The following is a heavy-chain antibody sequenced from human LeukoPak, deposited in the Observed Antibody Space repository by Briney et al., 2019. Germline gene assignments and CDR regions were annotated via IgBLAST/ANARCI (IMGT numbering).Heavy chain of an antibody. V-gene: IGHV3-48*03. Sequence: GGSLRLSCAASGFTLSNYEMNWVRQAPGKGLKWISYISSSGRTIYYADSVKGRFTISRDNAKNSLSLQMNGLRVEDTALYYCAREEHYYDAFDMWGQGTMVTVSS. J-gene: IGHJ3*02. CDR1: GFTLSNYE. D-gene: IGHD3-10*01. CDR2: ISSSGRTI. CDR3: AREEHYYDAFDM.